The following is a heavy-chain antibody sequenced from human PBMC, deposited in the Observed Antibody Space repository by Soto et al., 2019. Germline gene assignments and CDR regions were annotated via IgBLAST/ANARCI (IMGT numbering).Heavy chain of an antibody. CDR1: GVSISSGGYS. J-gene: IGHJ4*02. CDR3: ARRRDGYKYFDY. D-gene: IGHD5-12*01. Sequence: SETLSLTCAVSGVSISSGGYSWSWIRQPPGKGLEWIGYIYHSGSTYYNPSLKSRVTISVDTSKNQFSLKLSSVTAADTSVYYCARRRDGYKYFDYWGQGSLVTVS. CDR2: IYHSGST. V-gene: IGHV4-30-2*01.